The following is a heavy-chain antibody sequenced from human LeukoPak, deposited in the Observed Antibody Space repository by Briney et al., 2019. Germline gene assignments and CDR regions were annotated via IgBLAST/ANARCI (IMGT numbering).Heavy chain of an antibody. V-gene: IGHV1-24*01. J-gene: IGHJ3*02. CDR2: FDPEDGET. Sequence: ASVKVSCKVSGYTLTELSMHWVRQAPGKGLEWMGGFDPEDGETIYAQKFQGRVTMTEDTSTDTAYMELSSLRSEDTAVYYCETKLIAAAGSGAFDIWGKGTMVTVSS. D-gene: IGHD6-13*01. CDR3: ETKLIAAAGSGAFDI. CDR1: GYTLTELS.